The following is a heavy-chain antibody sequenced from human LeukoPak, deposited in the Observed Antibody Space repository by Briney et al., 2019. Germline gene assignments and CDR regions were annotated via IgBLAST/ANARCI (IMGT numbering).Heavy chain of an antibody. CDR3: ARAHSSSSTFDL. D-gene: IGHD6-6*01. V-gene: IGHV3-33*01. Sequence: GGSLRLSCAVSGFTFSDYGIHWVRQAPGQGLEWVALIWYDGSKKYYADSVKGRFTISRDNTKNTLYLQLNSLRADDTAVYYCARAHSSSSTFDLWGQGTLVTVSS. J-gene: IGHJ4*02. CDR1: GFTFSDYG. CDR2: IWYDGSKK.